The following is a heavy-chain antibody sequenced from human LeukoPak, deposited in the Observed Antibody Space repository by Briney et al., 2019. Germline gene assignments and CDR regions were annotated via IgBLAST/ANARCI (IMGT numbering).Heavy chain of an antibody. CDR1: GYAFTDYY. D-gene: IGHD3-22*01. V-gene: IGHV1-2*06. Sequence: ASVQVSCQTSGYAFTDYYMHWVRQAPGPGREWVGRINPNSGDTKYAQNFQGRVTMTRDTSISTAYMELSRLTSDDTAVYFCARVSDTSGASCFAFWGQGTLVTVSS. CDR2: INPNSGDT. J-gene: IGHJ4*02. CDR3: ARVSDTSGASCFAF.